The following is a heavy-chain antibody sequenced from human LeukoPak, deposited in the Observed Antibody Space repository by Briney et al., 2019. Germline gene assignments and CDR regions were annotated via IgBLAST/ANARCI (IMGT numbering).Heavy chain of an antibody. CDR3: ARLWNWTFYFDY. CDR2: IYYTGNT. CDR1: GDSISSSSYY. D-gene: IGHD1-1*01. Sequence: SETLSLTCTVSGDSISSSSYYWVWIRQPPGKGLEWVGSIYYTGNTYYNPSLKSRVTISVDTSKNQFSLKLYSVTAADTAVYYCARLWNWTFYFDYWGQGTLVTVSS. J-gene: IGHJ4*02. V-gene: IGHV4-39*01.